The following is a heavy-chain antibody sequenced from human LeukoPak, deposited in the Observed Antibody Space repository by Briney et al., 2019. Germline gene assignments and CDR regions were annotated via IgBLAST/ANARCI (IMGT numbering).Heavy chain of an antibody. D-gene: IGHD6-13*01. J-gene: IGHJ4*02. CDR3: ARQYSSSWYYFDY. CDR1: GSTFSSHT. Sequence: GSLRLSCAASGSTFSSHTMNWIRQPPGKGLEWIGSIYHSGSTYYNPSLKNRVTISVDTSKNQFSLKLSSVTAADTAVYYCARQYSSSWYYFDYWGQGTLVTVSS. CDR2: IYHSGST. V-gene: IGHV4-38-2*01.